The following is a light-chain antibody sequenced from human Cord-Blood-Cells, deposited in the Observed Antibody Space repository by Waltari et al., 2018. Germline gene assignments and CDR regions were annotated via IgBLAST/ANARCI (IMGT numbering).Light chain of an antibody. V-gene: IGKV1-39*01. J-gene: IGKJ2*01. CDR3: QQSYSTPVT. CDR2: AAS. Sequence: DIQRPQSPSSLSASVGDRVTITCRASQSISSHLNWYQQKPVKAPKLLIYAASNWQSGVPSRFSGSGSGTDFTLTISSLQPEDFATYYCQQSYSTPVTFGQGTKLEIK. CDR1: QSISSH.